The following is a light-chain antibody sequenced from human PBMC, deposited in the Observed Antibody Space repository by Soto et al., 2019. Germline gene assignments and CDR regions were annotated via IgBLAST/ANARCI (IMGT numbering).Light chain of an antibody. CDR1: QSVDIN. V-gene: IGKV3-20*01. Sequence: EIVLTHSPANLSLSAWERFTLSCSSSQSVDINLACYQQKPGQAPRLLIYGASTRATGIPDRFSGSGSGTDFTLTISRLEPEDSAVYYCQQYGSSPTWTFGQGTKVDIK. CDR2: GAS. J-gene: IGKJ1*01. CDR3: QQYGSSPTWT.